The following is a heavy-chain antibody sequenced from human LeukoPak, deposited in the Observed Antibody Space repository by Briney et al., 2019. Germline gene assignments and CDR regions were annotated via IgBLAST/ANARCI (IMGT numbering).Heavy chain of an antibody. J-gene: IGHJ3*02. CDR2: INPSGGST. CDR1: GYTFTGYY. Sequence: GASVKVSCKASGYTFTGYYMHWVRQAPGQGLEWMGIINPSGGSTSYAQKFQGRVTMTRDTSTSTVYMELSSLRSEDTAVYYCARDNDSSGYLPLGAFDIWGQGTMVTVSS. CDR3: ARDNDSSGYLPLGAFDI. V-gene: IGHV1-46*01. D-gene: IGHD3-22*01.